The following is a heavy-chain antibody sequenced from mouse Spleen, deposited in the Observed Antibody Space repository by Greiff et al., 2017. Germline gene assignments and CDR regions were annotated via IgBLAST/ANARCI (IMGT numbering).Heavy chain of an antibody. CDR1: GYSITSDYA. CDR2: ISYSGST. Sequence: DVQLQESGPGLVKPSQSLSLTCTVTGYSITSDYAWNWIRQFPGNKLEWMGYISYSGSTSYNPSLKSRISITRDTSKNQFFLQLNSVTTEDTATYYCAFYDGYYGYFDYWGQGTTLTVSS. V-gene: IGHV3-2*02. CDR3: AFYDGYYGYFDY. D-gene: IGHD2-3*01. J-gene: IGHJ2*01.